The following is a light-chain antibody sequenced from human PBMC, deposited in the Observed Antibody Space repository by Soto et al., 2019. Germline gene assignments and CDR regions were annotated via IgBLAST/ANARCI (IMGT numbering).Light chain of an antibody. CDR1: HSVSSSH. V-gene: IGKV3-20*01. CDR3: HHYGTSLT. Sequence: DIVLTQSPGTLSLSPGESVTLSCRASHSVSSSHLASYQQKPGQAPRLFIYGATRSASGIPDRVSGSGSGTDLTLTISRLQASEFAVYYWHHYGTSLTFGGGTKVEIK. J-gene: IGKJ4*01. CDR2: GAT.